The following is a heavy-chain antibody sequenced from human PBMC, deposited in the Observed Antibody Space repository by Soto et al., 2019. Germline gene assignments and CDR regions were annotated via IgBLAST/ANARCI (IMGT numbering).Heavy chain of an antibody. CDR3: ARLEWIGSYDYFYGLDV. CDR2: IYPDDSDT. J-gene: IGHJ6*02. D-gene: IGHD1-26*01. CDR1: GYTFTNYW. Sequence: GESLKISCKASGYTFTNYWIAWVRQRPGKGLEWMGFIYPDDSDTRYSPSFQGQVTISADRSTKTAYLQRSTLEAWDTATYYCARLEWIGSYDYFYGLDVWGQGTSVTVSS. V-gene: IGHV5-51*01.